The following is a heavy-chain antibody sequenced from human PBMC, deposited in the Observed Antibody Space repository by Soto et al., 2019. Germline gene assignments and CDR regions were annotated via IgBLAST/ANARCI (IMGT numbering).Heavy chain of an antibody. V-gene: IGHV1-69*01. CDR1: GVTFSSYS. CDR2: IIPIFGTA. Sequence: QVQLVQSGAEVKKPGSSVKVSCKASGVTFSSYSINWVRQAPGQGLEWMGAIIPIFGTANYAQKFQCRVTIIADEYTSTAYMELSSLRSEDTAVYYCARDGGRHSGGIDYWGQGTLVTVSS. D-gene: IGHD1-26*01. CDR3: ARDGGRHSGGIDY. J-gene: IGHJ4*02.